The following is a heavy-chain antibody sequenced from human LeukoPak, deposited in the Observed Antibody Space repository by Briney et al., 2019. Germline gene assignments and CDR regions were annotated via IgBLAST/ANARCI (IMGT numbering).Heavy chain of an antibody. CDR1: GASISSYY. CDR3: ARAGAWQIDP. Sequence: SETLSLACTVSGASISSYYWSWIRQPPGKGLEWIGHIFYTGSSNYNPSLKSRVTMSLDRSKNQFSLRLTSVTAADTAVYYCARAGAWQIDPWGQGTLVTVSS. V-gene: IGHV4-59*01. CDR2: IFYTGSS. D-gene: IGHD3-10*01. J-gene: IGHJ5*02.